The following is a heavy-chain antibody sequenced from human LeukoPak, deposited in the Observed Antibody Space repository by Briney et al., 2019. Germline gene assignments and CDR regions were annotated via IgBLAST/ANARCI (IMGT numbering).Heavy chain of an antibody. CDR2: IKQDGTEK. J-gene: IGHJ4*02. CDR3: VRGGWYNWNVDFDY. V-gene: IGHV3-7*01. CDR1: GFTYTKYW. D-gene: IGHD1-1*01. Sequence: GGSLRLSCAASGFTYTKYWMSWVRQAPGKGLEWVATIKQDGTEKYYVDSVKGRFTISRDNAKNTLYLQMNSLRAEDTAVYYCVRGGWYNWNVDFDYWGQGTLVTVSS.